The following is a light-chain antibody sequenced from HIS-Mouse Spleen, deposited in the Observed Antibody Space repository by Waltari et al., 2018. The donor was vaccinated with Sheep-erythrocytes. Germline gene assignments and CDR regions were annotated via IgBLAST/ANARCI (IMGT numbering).Light chain of an antibody. Sequence: QSALPQPASVSASPGQSITTSCTGTSTDVGSYNLVPWYQQHPGKTPKLMIYEGSKRPSGVSNRFSGSKSGNTASLTISGLQAEDEADYYCCSYAGSSTWVFGGGTKLTVL. CDR1: STDVGSYNL. V-gene: IGLV2-23*01. J-gene: IGLJ3*02. CDR2: EGS. CDR3: CSYAGSSTWV.